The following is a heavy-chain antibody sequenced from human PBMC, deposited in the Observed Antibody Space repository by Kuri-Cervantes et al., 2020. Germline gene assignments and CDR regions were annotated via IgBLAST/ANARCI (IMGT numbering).Heavy chain of an antibody. CDR3: ARAVHGSGSYYDYYYYYMDV. CDR2: IIPIFGTA. Sequence: SVKVSCKASGYTFTSYGISWVRQAPGQGLEWMGGIIPIFGTANYAQKFQGRVTITADKSTSTAYMELSSLRSEDTAVYYCARAVHGSGSYYDYYYYYMDVWGKGTTVTVSS. J-gene: IGHJ6*03. D-gene: IGHD3-10*01. V-gene: IGHV1-69*06. CDR1: GYTFTSYG.